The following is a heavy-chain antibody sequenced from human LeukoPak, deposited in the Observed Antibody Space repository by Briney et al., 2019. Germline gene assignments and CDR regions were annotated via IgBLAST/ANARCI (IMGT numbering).Heavy chain of an antibody. V-gene: IGHV1-8*01. CDR3: ARAYDGGYSSGLYYFDY. J-gene: IGHJ4*02. CDR2: MNPKSGNT. CDR1: GYAFTSHD. D-gene: IGHD6-19*01. Sequence: GASVKVSCKASGYAFTSHDINWVRQATGQGLEWMGWMNPKSGNTGYAQKFQGRVTMTRDTSINTAYMELSSLRAEDTAVYYCARAYDGGYSSGLYYFDYWGQGTLVTVSS.